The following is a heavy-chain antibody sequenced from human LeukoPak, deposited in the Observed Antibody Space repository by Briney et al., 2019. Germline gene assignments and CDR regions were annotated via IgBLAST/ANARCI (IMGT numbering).Heavy chain of an antibody. Sequence: PGGSLRLSCAASGFTFSSYEMNWVRQALGKGLEWVSYISSSGSTIYYADSVKGRFTISRDNAKNSLYLQMNSLRAEDTAVYYCARSDRSGFDAFDIWGQGTMVTVSS. V-gene: IGHV3-48*03. CDR2: ISSSGSTI. CDR3: ARSDRSGFDAFDI. CDR1: GFTFSSYE. J-gene: IGHJ3*02. D-gene: IGHD5-12*01.